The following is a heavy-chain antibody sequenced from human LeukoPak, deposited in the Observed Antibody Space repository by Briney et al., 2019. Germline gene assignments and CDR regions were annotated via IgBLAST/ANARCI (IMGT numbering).Heavy chain of an antibody. V-gene: IGHV4-39*07. D-gene: IGHD1-1*01. J-gene: IGHJ4*02. Sequence: SETLSLTCTVSGGSISSSSYYWGWIRQPPGKGLEWIGTIYYSGSTYYNPSLLSRVTMSVDTSKNQFSLKLSSVTAVDTAVYYCARKHRWNGLYFDYWGQGILVTVSS. CDR3: ARKHRWNGLYFDY. CDR1: GGSISSSSYY. CDR2: IYYSGST.